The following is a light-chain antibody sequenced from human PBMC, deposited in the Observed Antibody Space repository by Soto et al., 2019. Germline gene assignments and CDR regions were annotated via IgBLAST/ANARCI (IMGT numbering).Light chain of an antibody. Sequence: QSVLTQSPSVSGAPGQRVTISCTGTSSNIGAHYDVHWYQQLPGTAPKLLIYGNSNRPSGVPDRFSGSKSGTSASLAITGLQAEDEADYYCQSYDNSLSGSWVFGGGTKLTVL. J-gene: IGLJ3*02. CDR3: QSYDNSLSGSWV. V-gene: IGLV1-40*01. CDR2: GNS. CDR1: SSNIGAHYD.